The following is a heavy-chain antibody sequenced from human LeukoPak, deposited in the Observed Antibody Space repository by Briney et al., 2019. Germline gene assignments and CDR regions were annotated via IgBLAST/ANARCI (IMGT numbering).Heavy chain of an antibody. V-gene: IGHV1-8*01. D-gene: IGHD1-26*01. CDR1: GYTFTGYD. Sequence: GAPVKVSCKASGYTFTGYDINWVRQAIGQGLEWMGWMNPSTGDTGYAQKFQGRVTMTRNTSVHTAFMELSGLGSEDTAVYYCTRGSLSGSSRDYWGQGTLVTVSS. CDR3: TRGSLSGSSRDY. CDR2: MNPSTGDT. J-gene: IGHJ4*02.